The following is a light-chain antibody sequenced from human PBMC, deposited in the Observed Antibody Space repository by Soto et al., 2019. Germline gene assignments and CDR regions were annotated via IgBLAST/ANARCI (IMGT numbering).Light chain of an antibody. CDR3: QHRSIWPVS. CDR2: DAS. CDR1: QSVNNY. V-gene: IGKV3-11*01. J-gene: IGKJ5*01. Sequence: EIVLTQSPATLSLSPGERATLSCRASQSVNNYLHWYQQRPGQAPRLLIFDASNRATGTPTRFSGSGSATDFTLTISSLEHEDFAVYYCQHRSIWPVSFGQGTRLEIK.